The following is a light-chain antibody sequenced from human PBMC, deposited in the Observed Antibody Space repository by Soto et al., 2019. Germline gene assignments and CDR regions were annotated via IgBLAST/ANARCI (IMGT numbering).Light chain of an antibody. J-gene: IGLJ2*01. CDR1: SGSIASNY. CDR2: ADN. V-gene: IGLV6-57*04. Sequence: NFMLTQPHSVSESPRKTVTISCTRSSGSIASNYVQWYQQRPSSAPTTVIYADNQRPSGVPDRFSGSIDSSSNSASLTISGLKTEDEADYSCQSYDSSNVVFGGGTKLTVL. CDR3: QSYDSSNVV.